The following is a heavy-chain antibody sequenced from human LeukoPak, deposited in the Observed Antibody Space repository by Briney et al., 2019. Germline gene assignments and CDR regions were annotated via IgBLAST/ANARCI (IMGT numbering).Heavy chain of an antibody. J-gene: IGHJ4*02. CDR2: IYYSGST. CDR3: ARAVSDWELLPYYFDY. D-gene: IGHD1-26*01. Sequence: SETLSLTCTVSGAYITSYYWSWIRQPPGKGLECIGYIYYSGSTNYNPSLKSRVTISLDTSKNQFSLKLSSVTAADTAVYYCARAVSDWELLPYYFDYWGQGTLVTVSS. V-gene: IGHV4-59*01. CDR1: GAYITSYY.